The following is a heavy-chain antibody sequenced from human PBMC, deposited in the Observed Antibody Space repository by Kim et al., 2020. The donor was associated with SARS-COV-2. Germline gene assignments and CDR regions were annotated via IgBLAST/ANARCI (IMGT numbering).Heavy chain of an antibody. Sequence: SVKVSCKASGDTFSSHAVSWVRQAPGQGLEWMGGIIPVFGTVRYAQKFQDRVTITADEFTSTVYMDLSSLRSADTAVYYCARTKRISMVRGVNYYLYDMDVWGQGTTVTVPS. CDR1: GDTFSSHA. D-gene: IGHD3-10*01. V-gene: IGHV1-69*13. CDR3: ARTKRISMVRGVNYYLYDMDV. J-gene: IGHJ6*02. CDR2: IIPVFGTV.